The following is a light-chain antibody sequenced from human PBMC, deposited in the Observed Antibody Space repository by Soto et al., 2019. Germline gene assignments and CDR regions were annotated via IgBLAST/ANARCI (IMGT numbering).Light chain of an antibody. V-gene: IGKV1-39*01. CDR2: AAS. CDR1: QAIRNF. J-gene: IGKJ4*01. Sequence: DIQMTQSPSSLSASVGDRVTITCRASQAIRNFLNWYQQKPGKAPKLLISAASTLRSGVPSTFSGSGSGTDFTLTISSLQPEDFATYYCQQDFNAPLPFGGGTKVEL. CDR3: QQDFNAPLP.